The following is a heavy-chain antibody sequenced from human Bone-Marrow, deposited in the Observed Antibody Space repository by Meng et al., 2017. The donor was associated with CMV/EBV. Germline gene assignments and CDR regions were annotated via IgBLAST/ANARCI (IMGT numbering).Heavy chain of an antibody. Sequence: GGSLRLSCAASGFTFSSYSMNWVRQAPGKGLEWVSSISSSSSYIYYADSVKGRFTISRDNAKNSLYLQMNSLRAEDTAVYYCARDRQLRYYYYYGMDVWGQGTMVTVSS. J-gene: IGHJ6*02. D-gene: IGHD3-9*01. CDR3: ARDRQLRYYYYYGMDV. CDR2: ISSSSSYI. V-gene: IGHV3-21*01. CDR1: GFTFSSYS.